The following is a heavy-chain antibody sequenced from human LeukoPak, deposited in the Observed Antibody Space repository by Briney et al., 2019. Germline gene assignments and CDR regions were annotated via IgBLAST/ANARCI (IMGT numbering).Heavy chain of an antibody. Sequence: ASVKVSCKASGYTFTGYYMHWVRQAPGQGLEWMGGIIPSGGSTSYAQKFQGRVTMTRDTSTSTVYMELSSLRSEDTAVYYCAILVTIAAAVDEAFDIWGQGTMVTVSS. CDR1: GYTFTGYY. CDR2: IIPSGGST. CDR3: AILVTIAAAVDEAFDI. V-gene: IGHV1-46*01. J-gene: IGHJ3*02. D-gene: IGHD6-13*01.